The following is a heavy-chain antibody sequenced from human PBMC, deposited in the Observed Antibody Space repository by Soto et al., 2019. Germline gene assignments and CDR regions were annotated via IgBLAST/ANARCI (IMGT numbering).Heavy chain of an antibody. D-gene: IGHD3-22*01. J-gene: IGHJ5*02. CDR2: IFPSDSDT. CDR3: ARKDKSGYFNWFDP. Sequence: PGESLKISCRTSGYKFTSSWIAWVRQMPGKGLEWMGIIFPSDSDTRYSPSFQGQVTISAERSTSTVFLQWASLKASDTAVYFCARKDKSGYFNWFDPWGQGTLVTVSS. V-gene: IGHV5-51*01. CDR1: GYKFTSSW.